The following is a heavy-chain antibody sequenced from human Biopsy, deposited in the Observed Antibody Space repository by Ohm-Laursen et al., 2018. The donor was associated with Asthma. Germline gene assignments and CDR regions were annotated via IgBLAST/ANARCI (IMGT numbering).Heavy chain of an antibody. D-gene: IGHD3-22*01. V-gene: IGHV4-31*03. CDR1: YGSITSGGYY. CDR3: ARAQDYYDSRGYYRGFDY. J-gene: IGHJ4*02. CDR2: IYYSGST. Sequence: TLSLTCTVSYGSITSGGYYWTWIRQHPGKGLEWIGFIYYSGSTYYNQSLKSRVSISIDTSKNQFSLKLSSVTAADTAVYYCARAQDYYDSRGYYRGFDYWGQGTLVTVSS.